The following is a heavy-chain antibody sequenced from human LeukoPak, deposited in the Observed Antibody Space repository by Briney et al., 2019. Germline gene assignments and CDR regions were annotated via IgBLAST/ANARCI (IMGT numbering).Heavy chain of an antibody. D-gene: IGHD6-13*01. CDR3: SLEGSSWYRYFQH. CDR1: GLTFSSYW. Sequence: GGSLRLSCAASGLTFSSYWMSWVRQAPGKGLEWVANIKQDGSEKYYVDSVKARFTISRDNAKNSLYLQMNSLRAEDTAVYYSSLEGSSWYRYFQHWGQGTLVTVSS. J-gene: IGHJ1*01. CDR2: IKQDGSEK. V-gene: IGHV3-7*05.